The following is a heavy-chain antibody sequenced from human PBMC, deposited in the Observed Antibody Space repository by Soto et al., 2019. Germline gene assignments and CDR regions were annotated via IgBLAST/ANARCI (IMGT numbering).Heavy chain of an antibody. D-gene: IGHD2-2*01. CDR3: ARYCSSTSCSMVSGMDV. V-gene: IGHV1-69*02. Sequence: QVQLVQSGAEVKKPGSSVKVSCKASGGTFSSYTISWVRQAPGQGLEWMGRNIPILGIANYAQKFQGRATITADKSTSTAYMELSSLRSEDTDVYYCARYCSSTSCSMVSGMDVWGQGTTVTVSS. CDR2: NIPILGIA. CDR1: GGTFSSYT. J-gene: IGHJ6*02.